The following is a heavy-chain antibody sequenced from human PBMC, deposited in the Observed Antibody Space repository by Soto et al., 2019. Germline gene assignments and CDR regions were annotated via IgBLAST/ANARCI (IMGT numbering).Heavy chain of an antibody. CDR3: AKGGLAAAGGYYYFDY. Sequence: QVQLVESGGGVVQPGRSLRLSCAASGFTFSSYGMHWVRQAPGKGLEWVAVISYDGSNKYYADSVKGRFTISRDNSKNTLYLKMKSLRAEDTAVYYCAKGGLAAAGGYYYFDYWGQGTLVTVSS. CDR1: GFTFSSYG. CDR2: ISYDGSNK. D-gene: IGHD6-13*01. V-gene: IGHV3-30*18. J-gene: IGHJ4*02.